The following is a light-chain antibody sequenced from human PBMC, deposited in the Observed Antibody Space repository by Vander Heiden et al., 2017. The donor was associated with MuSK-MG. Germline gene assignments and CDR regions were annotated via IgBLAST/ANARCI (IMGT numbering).Light chain of an antibody. V-gene: IGKV3-20*01. J-gene: IGKJ2*01. Sequence: EILLTQSPGTLSLSPGDRVTLSCRASQSVYGNYLAWYQQKPGQAPRLLIFVASRRASGIPDRFSGSGSGTDFTLTISRWEPDDFAMYYCQQYGSSPPYTFGQGTKLEMK. CDR2: VAS. CDR3: QQYGSSPPYT. CDR1: QSVYGNY.